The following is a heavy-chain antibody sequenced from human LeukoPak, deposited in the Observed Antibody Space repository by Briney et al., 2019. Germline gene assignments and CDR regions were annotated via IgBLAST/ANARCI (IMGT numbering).Heavy chain of an antibody. D-gene: IGHD2-21*02. CDR1: GGSISSSSYY. J-gene: IGHJ5*02. CDR3: ARHDHPTRLLTGFDP. V-gene: IGHV4-39*01. CDR2: IYYSGST. Sequence: SEPLSLTCTVSGGSISSSSYYWGWIRQPPGKGLEWIGSIYYSGSTYYNPSLKSRVTISVDTSKNQFSLKLSSVTAADTAVYYCARHDHPTRLLTGFDPWGQGTLVTVSS.